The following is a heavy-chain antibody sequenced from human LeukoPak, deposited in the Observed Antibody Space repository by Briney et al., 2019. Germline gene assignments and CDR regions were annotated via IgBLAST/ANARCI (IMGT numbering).Heavy chain of an antibody. CDR1: GGSISSYY. D-gene: IGHD4-11*01. CDR3: AKENTVTTSEDAFDI. J-gene: IGHJ3*02. CDR2: IYTSGST. V-gene: IGHV4-4*07. Sequence: SETLSLTCTVSGGSISSYYWSWIRQPAGKGLEWIGRIYTSGSTNYNPSLKSRVTMSVDTSKNQFSLKLSSVTAADTAVYYCAKENTVTTSEDAFDIWGQGTMVTVSS.